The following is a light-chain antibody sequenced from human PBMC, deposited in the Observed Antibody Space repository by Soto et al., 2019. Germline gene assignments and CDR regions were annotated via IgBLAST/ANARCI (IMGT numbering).Light chain of an antibody. CDR1: SSNIGAGYD. Sequence: QSVLTQPPSVSGAPGQRVTISCTGSSSNIGAGYDVPWYQQPPGTAPKLLIYDNDNRPSGVPDRFSGSKSGTSASLAIAGLQDEDEGAYYYRTYDSNLSGDVVFGGGTKLTVL. J-gene: IGLJ2*01. V-gene: IGLV1-40*01. CDR3: RTYDSNLSGDVV. CDR2: DND.